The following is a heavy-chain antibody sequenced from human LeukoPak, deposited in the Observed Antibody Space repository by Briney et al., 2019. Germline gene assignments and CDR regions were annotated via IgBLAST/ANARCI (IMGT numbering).Heavy chain of an antibody. CDR2: INPNTGRT. Sequence: ASVKVSCKASGYSFTSYYIHWVRQAPGQGLEWMGWINPNTGRTNYAQNFQGRVTMTSDTSISTAYMELNSLRSDDTAVYYCARGTYYDSSGYSGVRLFDYWGQGTLLTVSS. CDR1: GYSFTSYY. J-gene: IGHJ4*02. V-gene: IGHV1-2*02. CDR3: ARGTYYDSSGYSGVRLFDY. D-gene: IGHD3-22*01.